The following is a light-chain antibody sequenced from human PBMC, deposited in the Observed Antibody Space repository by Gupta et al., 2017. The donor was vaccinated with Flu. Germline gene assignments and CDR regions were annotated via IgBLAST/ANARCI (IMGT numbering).Light chain of an antibody. J-gene: IGLJ3*02. CDR2: GND. CDR1: SSKIGAGYD. CDR3: QSYDSSLSAWV. Sequence: SSKIGAGYDTNLHQQLPGTAPKLLMFGNDKRPSGVPGRFSGSKSGTSASLAITGLQAEDEGDYYCQSYDSSLSAWVFGGGTKLTVL. V-gene: IGLV1-40*01.